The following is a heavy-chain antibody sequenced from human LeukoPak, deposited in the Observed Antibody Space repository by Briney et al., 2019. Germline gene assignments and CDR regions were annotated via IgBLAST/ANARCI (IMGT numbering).Heavy chain of an antibody. D-gene: IGHD3-22*01. CDR1: GFTFSSYS. V-gene: IGHV3-21*01. CDR3: ARPKNYDSSGYYNY. Sequence: GGSLRLSCAASGFTFSSYSMNWLRQAPGKGLEWVSSITSSSTYIYYADSVKGRFTISRDNAKNSLYLQMNSLRAEDTAVYYCARPKNYDSSGYYNYCGQGSLVTVSS. J-gene: IGHJ4*02. CDR2: ITSSSTYI.